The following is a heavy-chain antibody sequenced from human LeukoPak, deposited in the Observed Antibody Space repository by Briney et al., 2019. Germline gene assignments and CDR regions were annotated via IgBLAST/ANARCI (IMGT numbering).Heavy chain of an antibody. CDR2: IIPILGIA. D-gene: IGHD2-2*01. CDR3: ARDPLDIVVVPAAMPIDAY. CDR1: GGTFSSYA. V-gene: IGHV1-69*04. Sequence: SVNVSCKASGGTFSSYAISWVRQAPGQGLEWMGRIIPILGIANYAQKFQGRVTVTADKSTSTAYMELSSLRSEDTAVYYCARDPLDIVVVPAAMPIDAYWGQGTLVTVSS. J-gene: IGHJ4*02.